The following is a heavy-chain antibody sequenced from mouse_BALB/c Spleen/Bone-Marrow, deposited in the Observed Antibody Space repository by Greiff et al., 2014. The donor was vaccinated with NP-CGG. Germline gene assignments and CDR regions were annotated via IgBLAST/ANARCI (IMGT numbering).Heavy chain of an antibody. J-gene: IGHJ4*01. CDR3: ARSDGYRALDY. CDR1: GYALSNSW. Sequence: QVQLQQSGPELVKPGASVRISCKASGYALSNSWMNWVKQRPGQGLEWIGRIYPGDGDTYYNGKFKGKATLTADKSSSTAYMQLSSLTSVDAAVYFCARSDGYRALDYWGQGTSVTVSS. CDR2: IYPGDGDT. D-gene: IGHD2-3*01. V-gene: IGHV1-82*01.